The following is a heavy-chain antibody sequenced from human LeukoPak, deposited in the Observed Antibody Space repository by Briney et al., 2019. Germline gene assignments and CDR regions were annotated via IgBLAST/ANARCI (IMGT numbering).Heavy chain of an antibody. D-gene: IGHD2-15*01. CDR3: ARVVVTYYFDY. CDR1: GGSISGSSYY. CDR2: IYYSGST. Sequence: SETLSLTCTVSGGSISGSSYYWGWIRQPPGKGLEWIGSIYYSGSTYYNPSLKSRVTISVDTSKNQFSLKLSSVTAADTAVYYCARVVVTYYFDYWGQGTLVTVSS. J-gene: IGHJ4*02. V-gene: IGHV4-39*01.